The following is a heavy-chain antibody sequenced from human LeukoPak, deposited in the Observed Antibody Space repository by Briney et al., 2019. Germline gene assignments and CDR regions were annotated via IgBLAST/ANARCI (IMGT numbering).Heavy chain of an antibody. J-gene: IGHJ3*02. Sequence: SETLSLTCTVSGGSISNYYWSWIRQPAGKGLEWIGRIYTSGSTNYNPSLKSRVTISVDTSKNQFSLKLSSVTAADTAVYYCASPSADTPGGAFDIWGQGTMVTVYS. D-gene: IGHD2-2*01. CDR2: IYTSGST. V-gene: IGHV4-4*07. CDR3: ASPSADTPGGAFDI. CDR1: GGSISNYY.